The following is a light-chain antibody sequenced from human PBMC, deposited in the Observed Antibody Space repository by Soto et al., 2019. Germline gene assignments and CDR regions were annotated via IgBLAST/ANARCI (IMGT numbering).Light chain of an antibody. CDR2: EVS. CDR3: SSYTSRGTYV. Sequence: QSALTQPASVSGSPGQSITMSCTGTISDVGGYNYVSWYQQHPGKAPKLMIYEVSNRPSGVSNRFSGSKSGNTASLTISGLQAEDEADYYCSSYTSRGTYVFGTGTKVT. CDR1: ISDVGGYNY. V-gene: IGLV2-14*01. J-gene: IGLJ1*01.